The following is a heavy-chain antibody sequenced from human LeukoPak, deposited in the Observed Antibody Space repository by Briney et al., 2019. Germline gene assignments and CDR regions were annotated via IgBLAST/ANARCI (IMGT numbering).Heavy chain of an antibody. CDR3: TRHPQWELPSDYPYYGMDV. CDR1: GFTFSGSA. V-gene: IGHV3-73*01. D-gene: IGHD1-26*01. J-gene: IGHJ6*02. CDR2: IRSKANSHAT. Sequence: TGGSLRLSCAASGFTFSGSAMHWVRQASGKGLEWVGRIRSKANSHATAYAASVKGMFTISRDDSKNTAYLQMNSLKTEDTAVYYCTRHPQWELPSDYPYYGMDVWGQGTTVTVSS.